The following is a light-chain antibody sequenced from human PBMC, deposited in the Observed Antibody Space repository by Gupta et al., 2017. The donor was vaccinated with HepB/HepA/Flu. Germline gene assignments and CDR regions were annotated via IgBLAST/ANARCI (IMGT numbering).Light chain of an antibody. V-gene: IGLV1-40*01. CDR2: DNH. CDR1: GSNIGAGYA. J-gene: IGLJ1*01. Sequence: QSLLTQPPSVSAAPGQRVTFSSTGSGSNIGAGYAVHWYQHLPGTAPKLLIYDNHNRLSGVPDRFSGSNSGTSASLAITGLQAEDEADYHCQSYDRTLSAYVFGSGTKVTVL. CDR3: QSYDRTLSAYV.